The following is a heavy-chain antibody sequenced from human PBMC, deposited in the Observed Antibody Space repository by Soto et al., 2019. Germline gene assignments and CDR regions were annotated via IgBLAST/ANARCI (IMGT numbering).Heavy chain of an antibody. CDR2: INSDGSTT. V-gene: IGHV3-74*01. J-gene: IGHJ4*02. CDR3: ARIPPGWGGEQLVLDY. CDR1: GFTFSSFW. D-gene: IGHD6-13*01. Sequence: PGGSLRLSCAASGFTFSSFWMHWVRQAPGKGLVWVSRINSDGSTTSYADSVKGRFTISRDNAKNTLYLQMNSLRAEDKAVYYCARIPPGWGGEQLVLDYWGQGTLVTVSS.